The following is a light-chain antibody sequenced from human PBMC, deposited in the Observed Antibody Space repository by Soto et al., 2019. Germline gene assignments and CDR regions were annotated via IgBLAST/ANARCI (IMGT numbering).Light chain of an antibody. CDR2: AAS. CDR1: QSISSY. Sequence: DIQMTQSPSSLSASVGDRVTITCRASQSISSYLNWYQQKPGQAPKLLIYAASSLQSGVPSRFSGSGSGTDFTLTISSLQPEDFATYYCQQSYSTPVTSGQGTKREIK. J-gene: IGKJ2*01. V-gene: IGKV1-39*01. CDR3: QQSYSTPVT.